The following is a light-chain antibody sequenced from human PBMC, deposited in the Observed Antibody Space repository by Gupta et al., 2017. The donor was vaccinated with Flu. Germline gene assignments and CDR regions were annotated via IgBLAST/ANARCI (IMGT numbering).Light chain of an antibody. CDR3: RSYTSSSLYV. J-gene: IGLJ1*01. V-gene: IGLV2-14*01. CDR1: SSDVGGYNY. CDR2: EVS. Sequence: QSALTQPASVSGSPGQSITISCTATSSDVGGYNYVSWYQHHPGKAPKVMIYEVSNRPSGVSNRFSGSKSGNTASLTISGLQAEDEADYYCRSYTSSSLYVFGTGTKVTVL.